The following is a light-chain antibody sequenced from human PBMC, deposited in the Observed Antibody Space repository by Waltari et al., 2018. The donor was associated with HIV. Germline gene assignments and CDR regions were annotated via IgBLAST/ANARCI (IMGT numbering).Light chain of an antibody. V-gene: IGLV2-23*01. CDR3: CSYADSSTWV. CDR2: EDT. J-gene: IGLJ3*02. CDR1: SGSYVWDYNV. Sequence: QSALTQPASVSGSPGQSISISCPGTSGSYVWDYNVVSWYQQHPNKAPKLGSKEDTKRPSGVSERCSGSKSGNTASLTISGLQTEDEADYYCCSYADSSTWVFGGGTKLTVL.